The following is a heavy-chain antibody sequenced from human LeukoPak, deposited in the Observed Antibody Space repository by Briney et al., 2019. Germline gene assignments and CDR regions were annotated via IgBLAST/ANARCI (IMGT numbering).Heavy chain of an antibody. V-gene: IGHV3-64*02. CDR3: ARWSSTSCYDY. J-gene: IGHJ4*02. Sequence: GSLRLSCVGSGFIFRSYAVTWVRQAPGKGLDWVSSITANGDRTYYDDSVKGRFTISRDNSKNMLYLQMGSLRTEDMAVYYCARWSSTSCYDYWGQGTLVTVSS. D-gene: IGHD2-2*01. CDR1: GFIFRSYA. CDR2: ITANGDRT.